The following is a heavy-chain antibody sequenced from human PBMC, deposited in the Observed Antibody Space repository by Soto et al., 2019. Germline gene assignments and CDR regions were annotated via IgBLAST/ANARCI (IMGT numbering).Heavy chain of an antibody. CDR2: INPTTGDT. J-gene: IGHJ4*02. Sequence: ASVKVSCKASGYTFTGNYLHWVRQAPGQGLEWMAWINPTTGDTKSTQKFQGRVTMTWDTAISTAYMDLSRLTSDDTAIYFCARGYCSSIGCSHYFDSWGQGTLVTV. CDR3: ARGYCSSIGCSHYFDS. D-gene: IGHD2-2*01. CDR1: GYTFTGNY. V-gene: IGHV1-2*02.